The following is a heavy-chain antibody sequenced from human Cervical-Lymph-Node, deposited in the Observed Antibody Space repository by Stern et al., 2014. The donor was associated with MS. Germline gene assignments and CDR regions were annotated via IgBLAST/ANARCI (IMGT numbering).Heavy chain of an antibody. Sequence: EVQLVESGAELIRPGESLKISCKGSGFKFSIYWIAWVRQMPGKGLEWMVIIYPGDSETRDSPSFKGQVTMSADKSTSTAYLQWSSLNASDTAMYFCARQTTAWASDVWGQGTLVTVSS. CDR3: ARQTTAWASDV. CDR2: IYPGDSET. D-gene: IGHD1-14*01. V-gene: IGHV5-51*01. CDR1: GFKFSIYW. J-gene: IGHJ4*02.